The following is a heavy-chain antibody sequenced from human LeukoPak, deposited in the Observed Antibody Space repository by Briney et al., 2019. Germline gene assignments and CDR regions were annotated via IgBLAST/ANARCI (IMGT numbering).Heavy chain of an antibody. CDR2: IWYDGSNK. D-gene: IGHD5-18*01. V-gene: IGHV3-33*01. Sequence: PGRSLRLSCTASGFTFSSYGMHWVRQAPGKGLEWVAVIWYDGSNKYYADSVKGRFTISRDNSKNTLYLQMNSLRAEDTAVYYCARPGYSYGYYFDYWGQGTLVTVSS. CDR1: GFTFSSYG. J-gene: IGHJ4*02. CDR3: ARPGYSYGYYFDY.